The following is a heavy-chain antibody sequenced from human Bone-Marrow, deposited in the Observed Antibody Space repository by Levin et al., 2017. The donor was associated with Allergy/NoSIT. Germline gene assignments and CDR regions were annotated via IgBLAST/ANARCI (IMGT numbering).Heavy chain of an antibody. J-gene: IGHJ4*02. D-gene: IGHD6-19*01. CDR2: INHSGST. CDR3: ASFDSSGSGIAVAY. V-gene: IGHV4-34*01. Sequence: SETLSLTCAVYGGSFSGYYWSWIRQPPGKGLEWIGEINHSGSTNYNPSLKSRVTISVDTSKNQFSLKLSSVTAADTAVYYCASFDSSGSGIAVAYWGQGTLVTVSS. CDR1: GGSFSGYY.